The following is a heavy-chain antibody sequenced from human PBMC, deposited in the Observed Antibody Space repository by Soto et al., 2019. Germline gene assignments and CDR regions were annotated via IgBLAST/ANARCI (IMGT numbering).Heavy chain of an antibody. J-gene: IGHJ5*02. D-gene: IGHD5-18*01. Sequence: GESLKISCRGPGYNFGSSWIVWVRQMPGKGLEWMGIIYPGDPDVRNSPSFQGQVTFSADKSISTADLQWSSLKASDTAMYYCARRAYNYSDDLQDYFDPWGQGTLVTVSS. CDR1: GYNFGSSW. CDR2: IYPGDPDV. V-gene: IGHV5-51*01. CDR3: ARRAYNYSDDLQDYFDP.